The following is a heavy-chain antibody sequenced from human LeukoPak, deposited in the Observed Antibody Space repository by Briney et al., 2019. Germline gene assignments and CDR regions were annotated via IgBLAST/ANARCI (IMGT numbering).Heavy chain of an antibody. D-gene: IGHD6-19*01. CDR3: AKDNRRHYTSGPNPDSLH. Sequence: GGSLRLSCAVSGLTFSSSWMDWVRQAPGKGLEWVASINPDGNKKYSADSVKGRFTISRDNAKNSLYLQMNSLRVEDTAFYYCAKDNRRHYTSGPNPDSLHWGQGALVTVS. CDR1: GLTFSSSW. CDR2: INPDGNKK. J-gene: IGHJ4*02. V-gene: IGHV3-7*03.